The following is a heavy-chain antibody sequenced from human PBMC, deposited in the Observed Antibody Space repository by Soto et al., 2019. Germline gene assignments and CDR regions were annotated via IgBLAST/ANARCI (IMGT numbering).Heavy chain of an antibody. J-gene: IGHJ5*02. D-gene: IGHD3-22*01. Sequence: QVQLVQSGAEVKKPGSSVKVSCKASGGTFSSSSISWVRQAPGQGLEWMGGIIPIFGTENYTQKFQGRVTSAVDESTSKYHKELSSPSDDDTAGYYCARPLRYYYERGGQSAWFDPWGQGTLVTVSS. CDR1: GGTFSSSS. CDR3: ARPLRYYYERGGQSAWFDP. CDR2: IIPIFGTE. V-gene: IGHV1-69*12.